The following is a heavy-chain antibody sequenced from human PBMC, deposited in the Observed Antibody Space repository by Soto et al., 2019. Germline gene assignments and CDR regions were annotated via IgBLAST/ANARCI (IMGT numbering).Heavy chain of an antibody. D-gene: IGHD6-25*01. CDR1: GYTFTGYY. V-gene: IGHV1-2*02. J-gene: IGHJ6*02. Sequence: ASVKVSCKASGYTFTGYYMHWVRQAPGQGLEWMGWINPNSGGTNYAQKFQGRVTMTRDTSISTAYMELSRLRSDDTAVYYCAGAAAGAAFPIYYYYGMDVWGQGTTVTVSS. CDR2: INPNSGGT. CDR3: AGAAAGAAFPIYYYYGMDV.